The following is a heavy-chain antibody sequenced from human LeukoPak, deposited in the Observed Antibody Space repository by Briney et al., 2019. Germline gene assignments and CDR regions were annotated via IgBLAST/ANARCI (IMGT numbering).Heavy chain of an antibody. CDR1: GFTFSTYD. Sequence: GGSLRLSCAASGFTFSTYDMNWFRQAPGKGLEWVSYISSSSNNIYYADSVKGRFTISRDNAKNSLYLQMNSLRAEDTAVYYCASLEWGPDYWGQGTLVTVSS. J-gene: IGHJ4*02. CDR3: ASLEWGPDY. CDR2: ISSSSNNI. D-gene: IGHD1-26*01. V-gene: IGHV3-48*04.